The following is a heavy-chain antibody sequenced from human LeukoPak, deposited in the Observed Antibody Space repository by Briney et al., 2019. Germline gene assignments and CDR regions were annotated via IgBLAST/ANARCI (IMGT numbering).Heavy chain of an antibody. D-gene: IGHD2-15*01. V-gene: IGHV4-30-4*01. CDR2: IYCSGST. J-gene: IGHJ4*02. CDR1: GGSISSGDYY. Sequence: PSETLSLTCTVSGGSISSGDYYWSWIRQPPGKGLEWIGYIYCSGSTYYNPSLKSRVTISVDTSKNQFSLKLSSVTAADTAVYYCARGYCSGGSCYEDYWGQGTLVTVSS. CDR3: ARGYCSGGSCYEDY.